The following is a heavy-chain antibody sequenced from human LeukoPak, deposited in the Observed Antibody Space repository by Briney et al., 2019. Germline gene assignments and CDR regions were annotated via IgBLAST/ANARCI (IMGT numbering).Heavy chain of an antibody. D-gene: IGHD6-6*01. J-gene: IGHJ4*02. CDR2: TYYSGST. CDR1: GGSISSGSYY. Sequence: SETLSLTCTVSGGSISSGSYYWGWIRQPPGKGLEWIGSTYYSGSTYYNPSLKSRVTISVDTSKNQFSLKLSSVTAADTAVYYCARTGYSSSFPDYWGQGTLVTVSS. V-gene: IGHV4-39*01. CDR3: ARTGYSSSFPDY.